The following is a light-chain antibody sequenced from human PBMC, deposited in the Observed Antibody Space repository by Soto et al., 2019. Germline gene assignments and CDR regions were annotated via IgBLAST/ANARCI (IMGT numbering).Light chain of an antibody. CDR2: GNS. Sequence: QSVLTQPPSVSGAPGQRVTISCTGSSSNIGAGYDVHWYQQLPGTAPKLLIYGNSNRPSGVPDRFSGSQSGTSASLAITGLQAEDEADYYCQSYDSSLSLVVFGGGTKLTVL. CDR1: SSNIGAGYD. V-gene: IGLV1-40*01. J-gene: IGLJ2*01. CDR3: QSYDSSLSLVV.